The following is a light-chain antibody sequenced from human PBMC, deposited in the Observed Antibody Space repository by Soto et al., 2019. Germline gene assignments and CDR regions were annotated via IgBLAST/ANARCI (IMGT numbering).Light chain of an antibody. CDR2: GAS. V-gene: IGKV3-15*01. CDR1: QTVSTN. Sequence: EVVMTQSPATLSASPGERVTLSCRASQTVSTNLAWYQQRPGQAPRLLIYGASARATGIPARFSGSGSGTEFTLTISSLQSEDFAVYYCQQYNNWPPLTFGGGTKVDIK. J-gene: IGKJ4*01. CDR3: QQYNNWPPLT.